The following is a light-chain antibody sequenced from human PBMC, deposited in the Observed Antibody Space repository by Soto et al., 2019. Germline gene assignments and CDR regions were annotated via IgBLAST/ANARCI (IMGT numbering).Light chain of an antibody. CDR3: MQALQNPVT. J-gene: IGKJ5*01. V-gene: IGKV2-28*01. Sequence: EIVLTQSPATLSLSPGEIATLSCRASQSVRSSLLAWYQQKPGQSPQLLIYLGSNRASGVPDRFSGSGSGTDFTLKISRVEAEDVGIYYCMQALQNPVTFGQGTRLEI. CDR1: QSVRSSL. CDR2: LGS.